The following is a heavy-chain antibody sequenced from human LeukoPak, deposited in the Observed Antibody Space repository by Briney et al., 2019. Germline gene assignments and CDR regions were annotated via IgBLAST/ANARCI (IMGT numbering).Heavy chain of an antibody. CDR1: GGSISSGSCY. D-gene: IGHD3-10*01. Sequence: SQTLSLTCTVSGGSISSGSCYWSWIRQPAGKGLEWIGRIYTSGSTNYNPSLKSRVTISLSRPNNQFSLRLTSVTAADTAVYYCARAGAWQIDPWGQGTLVTVSS. J-gene: IGHJ5*02. V-gene: IGHV4-61*02. CDR3: ARAGAWQIDP. CDR2: IYTSGST.